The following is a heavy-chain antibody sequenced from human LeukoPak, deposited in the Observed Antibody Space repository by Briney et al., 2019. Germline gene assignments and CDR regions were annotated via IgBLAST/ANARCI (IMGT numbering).Heavy chain of an antibody. J-gene: IGHJ5*02. D-gene: IGHD3-10*01. CDR1: GFTFTSYS. CDR2: ISSSTYYI. Sequence: GGSLRLSCAASGFTFTSYSMNWVRQAPGKGLEWVSSISSSTYYIYYGDSVKGRFTVSRDNAKKSVFLQMNSLRAEDTAVYYCARDLLLNYYGSGSYWFDPWGQGTLVTVSS. V-gene: IGHV3-21*01. CDR3: ARDLLLNYYGSGSYWFDP.